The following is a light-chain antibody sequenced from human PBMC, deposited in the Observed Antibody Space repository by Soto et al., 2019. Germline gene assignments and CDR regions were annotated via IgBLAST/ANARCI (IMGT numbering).Light chain of an antibody. Sequence: EVVMTQSPATLSVSPGERATLSCRASQSVSRNLAWYQQKAGQAPRLLIYGASTRATGIPDRFSGSGSGTEFTLTISSLQSGDFAVYYCQEYNNWPMYTFGQGTKLEIK. V-gene: IGKV3-15*01. CDR3: QEYNNWPMYT. CDR2: GAS. J-gene: IGKJ2*01. CDR1: QSVSRN.